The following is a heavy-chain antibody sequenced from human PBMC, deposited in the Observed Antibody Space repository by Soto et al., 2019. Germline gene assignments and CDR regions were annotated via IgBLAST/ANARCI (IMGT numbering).Heavy chain of an antibody. CDR2: ISYDGSNK. Sequence: GGSLRLSCAASGFTFSSYGMHWVRQAPGKGLEWVAVISYDGSNKYYADSVKGRFTISRDNSKNTLYLQMNSLRAEDTAVYYCAKDQRGYSSSPLGYWGQGTLVTVSS. V-gene: IGHV3-30*18. CDR3: AKDQRGYSSSPLGY. CDR1: GFTFSSYG. J-gene: IGHJ4*02. D-gene: IGHD6-13*01.